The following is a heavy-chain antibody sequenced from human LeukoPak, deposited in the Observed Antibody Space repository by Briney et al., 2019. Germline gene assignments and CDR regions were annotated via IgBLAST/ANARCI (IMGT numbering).Heavy chain of an antibody. CDR2: INPNTGDT. CDR1: GYTFTAYY. J-gene: IGHJ4*02. V-gene: IGHV1-2*02. CDR3: ASYPRYVSTPPFDY. D-gene: IGHD2-15*01. Sequence: ASGKVSCKASGYTFTAYYLHWVRQAPGQRLEWMGWINPNTGDTESAQNFQGRVTMTRDTTISTAYLELTRLTSDDTAVYYCASYPRYVSTPPFDYWGQGTLVTVSS.